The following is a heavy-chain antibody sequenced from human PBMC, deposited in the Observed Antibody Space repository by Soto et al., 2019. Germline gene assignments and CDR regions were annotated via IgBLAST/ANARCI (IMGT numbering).Heavy chain of an antibody. Sequence: QVHLVQSGAEVKKPGASVKVSCKGSGYGFTTYGITRVRQAPGQGLEWMAWISAHNGNTNYAQKIQGRVTVTRDTSTSTAYMELRSLRSDDTAVYYCARGRYGDYWGQGALVTVSS. J-gene: IGHJ4*02. CDR1: GYGFTTYG. D-gene: IGHD1-1*01. CDR2: ISAHNGNT. CDR3: ARGRYGDY. V-gene: IGHV1-18*01.